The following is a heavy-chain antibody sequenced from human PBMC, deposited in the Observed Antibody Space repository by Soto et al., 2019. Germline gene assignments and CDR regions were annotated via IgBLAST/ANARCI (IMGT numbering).Heavy chain of an antibody. D-gene: IGHD2-21*02. CDR1: GFTFSSYN. CDR2: ISSRSSYI. V-gene: IGHV3-21*01. CDR3: ARQYCGGDCPMPWPS. Sequence: DVQLVESGGGLVKPGGSLRLSCEASGFTFSSYNMNWFRQSPGKGLEWVSAISSRSSYICYVDPVKGRFTRTRDNAKNSLYLQMNSLRAEDTAAYDCARQYCGGDCPMPWPSWAQGTMVTVSS. J-gene: IGHJ5*02.